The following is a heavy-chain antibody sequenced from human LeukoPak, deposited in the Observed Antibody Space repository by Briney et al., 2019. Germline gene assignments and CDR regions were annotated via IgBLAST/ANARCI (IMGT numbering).Heavy chain of an antibody. D-gene: IGHD6-19*01. Sequence: GGSLRLSCEASGFSFSSYWMHWVRQAPGEGPVWVSLIRSDGTSTSYADSVKGRFTISRDNAKNTVYLQMNSLRAEDTAVYYCARDIQLAVAGTDYWGQGTLVTVSS. J-gene: IGHJ4*02. CDR2: IRSDGTST. V-gene: IGHV3-74*01. CDR3: ARDIQLAVAGTDY. CDR1: GFSFSSYW.